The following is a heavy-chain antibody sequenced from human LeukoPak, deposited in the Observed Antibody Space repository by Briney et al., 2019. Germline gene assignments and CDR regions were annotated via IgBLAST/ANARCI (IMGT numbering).Heavy chain of an antibody. V-gene: IGHV1-2*02. CDR3: AISRDGYKVDY. CDR2: INPNSGDT. J-gene: IGHJ4*02. CDR1: GYTFTDYY. D-gene: IGHD5-24*01. Sequence: ASVKVSCKASGYTFTDYYMYWVRQAPGQGLEWMGWINPNSGDTSYAQKFQGGVTMTRDTSISTAYMERSSLRSADTAVYYCAISRDGYKVDYWGQGTLVTVSS.